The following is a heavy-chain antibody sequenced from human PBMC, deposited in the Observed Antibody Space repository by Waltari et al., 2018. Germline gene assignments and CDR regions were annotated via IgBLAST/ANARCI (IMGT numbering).Heavy chain of an antibody. D-gene: IGHD1-1*01. V-gene: IGHV4-34*01. Sequence: QVQLQQWGAGLLKPSETLSLTCAVYGGSFSGYYWSWIRQPPGQGLEWIGEINHSGSTTYNPSLKRRVTISVDTSKNQFSLKLSSVTAADTAVYYCARGGNDAARWFDPWGQGTLVTVSS. CDR2: INHSGST. CDR1: GGSFSGYY. CDR3: ARGGNDAARWFDP. J-gene: IGHJ5*02.